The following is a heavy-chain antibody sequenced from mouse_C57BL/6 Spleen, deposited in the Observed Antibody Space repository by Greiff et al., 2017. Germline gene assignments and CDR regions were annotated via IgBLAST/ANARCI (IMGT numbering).Heavy chain of an antibody. D-gene: IGHD1-2*01. CDR1: GYTFTSYW. Sequence: QVQLQQPGAELVKPGASVKLSCKASGYTFTSYWMQWVKQRPGQGLEWIGKIDPSDSYTNYNQKFKGKATLTVDTSSSTAYMQLSSLTSEDSSVYFGASLHLGAMDYWGQGTSVTVSS. CDR2: IDPSDSYT. J-gene: IGHJ4*01. CDR3: ASLHLGAMDY. V-gene: IGHV1-50*01.